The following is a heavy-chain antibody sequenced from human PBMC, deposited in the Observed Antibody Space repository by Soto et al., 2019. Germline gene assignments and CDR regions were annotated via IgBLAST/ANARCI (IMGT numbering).Heavy chain of an antibody. J-gene: IGHJ5*02. CDR1: GFTFSSYA. CDR2: ISYEASNK. CDR3: ARVPLRFLEWLPTDSWFAP. Sequence: QVQLVESGGGGVQPGRSLRLSCAASGFTFSSYAMHLVRQDPGKGLEWVAVISYEASNKYYADSVKGRFTISRDNSKISLYLQRNSLRAEDTAVYYCARVPLRFLEWLPTDSWFAPWGQGTLVTVSS. V-gene: IGHV3-30-3*01. D-gene: IGHD3-3*01.